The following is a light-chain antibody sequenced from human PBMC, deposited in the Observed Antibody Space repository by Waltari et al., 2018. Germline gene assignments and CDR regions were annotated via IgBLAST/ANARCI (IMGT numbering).Light chain of an antibody. CDR2: DAS. V-gene: IGKV1-12*01. CDR1: QDIIRW. Sequence: DIQMTQSPSSVSASVGDRVIITCRASQDIIRWLAWYQQKPGEAPKFLIYDASTLQSGVPSRFSGSGSGKEYTLTISSLQREDFATYYCQQADRFPLTFGGGTKIEI. J-gene: IGKJ4*01. CDR3: QQADRFPLT.